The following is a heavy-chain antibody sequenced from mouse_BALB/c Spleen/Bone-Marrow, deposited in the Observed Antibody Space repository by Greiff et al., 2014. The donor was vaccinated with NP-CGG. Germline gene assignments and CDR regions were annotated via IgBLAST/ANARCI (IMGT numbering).Heavy chain of an antibody. CDR2: IRSKSNNYAT. CDR3: VRSYYYGSRGFAY. V-gene: IGHV10-1*02. Sequence: VQLKQSGGGLVQPKGSLKLSCAASGFTFNTYAMNWVRQAPGKGLEWVARIRSKSNNYATYYADSVKDRFTISRDDSQSMLYLQMNNLKTEDTAMYYCVRSYYYGSRGFAYWGQGTLVTVSA. D-gene: IGHD1-1*01. CDR1: GFTFNTYA. J-gene: IGHJ3*01.